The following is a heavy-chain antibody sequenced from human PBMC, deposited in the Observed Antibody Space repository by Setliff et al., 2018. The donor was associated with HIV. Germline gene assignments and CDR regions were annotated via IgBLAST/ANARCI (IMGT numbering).Heavy chain of an antibody. Sequence: SVKVSCMASGGTFSSYTINWVRQAPGQGLEWMGGIIPIFGTANYAQKFQGRVTITTDESTSTAYMELSSLRSEDTALYYCARTREMVRGVITPAFDYWGLGTLVTVSS. D-gene: IGHD3-10*01. CDR2: IIPIFGTA. J-gene: IGHJ4*02. V-gene: IGHV1-69*05. CDR1: GGTFSSYT. CDR3: ARTREMVRGVITPAFDY.